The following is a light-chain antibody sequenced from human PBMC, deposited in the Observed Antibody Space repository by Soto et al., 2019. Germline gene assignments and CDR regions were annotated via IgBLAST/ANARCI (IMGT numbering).Light chain of an antibody. J-gene: IGKJ2*01. V-gene: IGKV3-20*01. CDR2: GAS. Sequence: EIVLTQSPGTLSLSPGERGTLSCRASQSVSSSYLAWYQQKPDQAPRLLIYGASSRATGIPDRFSGSGSGTDFTLTISRLEPEDFAVYYCQQYGSSPPYTFGQGTKLEIK. CDR3: QQYGSSPPYT. CDR1: QSVSSSY.